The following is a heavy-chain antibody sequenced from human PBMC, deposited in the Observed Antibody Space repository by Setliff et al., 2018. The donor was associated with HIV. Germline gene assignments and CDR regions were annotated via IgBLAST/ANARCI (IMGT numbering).Heavy chain of an antibody. D-gene: IGHD3-16*01. J-gene: IGHJ5*02. CDR2: IIPIFGTA. Sequence: GASVKVSCKASGGTFSSYGISWVRQAPGQGLEWMGGIIPIFGTADYAQKFQGRVTITADESSTTAYMDLSSLRSDDTAVYYCATAGGRSWFDPWGPGTLVTVSS. CDR3: ATAGGRSWFDP. CDR1: GGTFSSYG. V-gene: IGHV1-69*13.